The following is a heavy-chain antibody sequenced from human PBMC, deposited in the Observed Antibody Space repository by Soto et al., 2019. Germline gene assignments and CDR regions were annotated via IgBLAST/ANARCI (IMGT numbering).Heavy chain of an antibody. CDR2: ISGSGGST. CDR1: GFTFSSYA. CDR3: AKDFADLSSSDY. J-gene: IGHJ4*02. Sequence: PGRSLRLSCAASGFTFSSYAMSWVRQAPGKGLEWVSAISGSGGSTYYADSVKGRFTISRDNSKNTLYLQMNSLRAEDTAVYYCAKDFADLSSSDYWGQGTLVTVSS. V-gene: IGHV3-23*01. D-gene: IGHD6-6*01.